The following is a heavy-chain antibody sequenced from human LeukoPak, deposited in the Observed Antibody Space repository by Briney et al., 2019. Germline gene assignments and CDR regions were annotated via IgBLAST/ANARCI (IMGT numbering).Heavy chain of an antibody. CDR2: ISAQHGQT. CDR1: GYSENFYG. D-gene: IGHD1-26*01. Sequence: ASVKVSCKTSGYSENFYGITWVRQVAGQGLEWMGWISAQHGQTEYAPNSQDRVTMTTDTYTNTAYMELRRLRSDDTAVYYCAKKYSTGLDPWGQGTLVTVSS. CDR3: AKKYSTGLDP. V-gene: IGHV1-18*01. J-gene: IGHJ5*02.